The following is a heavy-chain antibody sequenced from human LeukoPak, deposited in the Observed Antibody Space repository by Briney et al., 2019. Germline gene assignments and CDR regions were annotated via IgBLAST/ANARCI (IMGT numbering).Heavy chain of an antibody. CDR3: ARLTVKVEGYDY. V-gene: IGHV3-48*01. CDR2: ISSSSSTI. Sequence: GGPLRLSCAASGFSFSSYRMIWVPHAPGKGREWVSYISSSSSTIYYADSVKGRFTISRDNAKNSLYLQMNSLRAEDTAVYYCARLTVKVEGYDYWGQGTLVTVSS. D-gene: IGHD4-17*01. CDR1: GFSFSSYR. J-gene: IGHJ4*02.